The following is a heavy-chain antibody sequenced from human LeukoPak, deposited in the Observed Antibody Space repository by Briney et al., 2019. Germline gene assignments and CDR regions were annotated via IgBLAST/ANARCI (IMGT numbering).Heavy chain of an antibody. CDR1: GFTFSSSN. Sequence: GGSLRLSCAPSGFTFSSSNMHWVRQSPVKGLEWVALISYDGTKTYYGESVKGRFTVSRDNSKNMLFLQMNSLSAEDTAIYYCEREWFGESNWGQGARVTVSS. V-gene: IGHV3-30*04. CDR2: ISYDGTKT. D-gene: IGHD3-10*01. J-gene: IGHJ4*02. CDR3: EREWFGESN.